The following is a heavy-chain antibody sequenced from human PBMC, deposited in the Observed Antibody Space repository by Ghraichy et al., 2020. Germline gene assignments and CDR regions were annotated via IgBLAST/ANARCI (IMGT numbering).Heavy chain of an antibody. V-gene: IGHV1-69*13. J-gene: IGHJ3*02. Sequence: SVKVSCKASGGTFSSYAISWVRQAPGQGLEWMGGIIPIFGTANYAQKFQGRVTITADESTSTAYMELSSLRSEDTAVYYCARYGDYCGGDCELDAFDIWGQGTMVTVSS. CDR3: ARYGDYCGGDCELDAFDI. CDR1: GGTFSSYA. D-gene: IGHD2-21*02. CDR2: IIPIFGTA.